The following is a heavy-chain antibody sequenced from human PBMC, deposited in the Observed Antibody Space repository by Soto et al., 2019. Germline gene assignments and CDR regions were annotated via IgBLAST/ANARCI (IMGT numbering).Heavy chain of an antibody. Sequence: GGSLRLSCAASGFTFSDYEMNWVRQAPGKGLEWVSYISISGTTIHYADSVKGRFTISRDNAKNSVYLQMNSLRVEDTAVYYCAREGGFDWFYPWGQGTLVTVSS. V-gene: IGHV3-48*03. CDR2: ISISGTTI. CDR3: AREGGFDWFYP. J-gene: IGHJ5*02. CDR1: GFTFSDYE.